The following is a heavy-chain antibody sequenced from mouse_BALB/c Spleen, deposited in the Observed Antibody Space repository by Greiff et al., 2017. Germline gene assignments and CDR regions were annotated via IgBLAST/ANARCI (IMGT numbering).Heavy chain of an antibody. J-gene: IGHJ4*01. CDR1: GFTFTDYY. CDR2: IRNKANGYTT. Sequence: DVMLVESGGGLVQPGGSLRLSCATSGFTFTDYYMSWVRQPPGKALEWLGFIRNKANGYTTEYSASVKGRFTISRDNSQSILHLQMNTLRAEDSATYYCARDDGYYNYYAMDYWGQGTSVTVSS. CDR3: ARDDGYYNYYAMDY. V-gene: IGHV7-3*02. D-gene: IGHD2-3*01.